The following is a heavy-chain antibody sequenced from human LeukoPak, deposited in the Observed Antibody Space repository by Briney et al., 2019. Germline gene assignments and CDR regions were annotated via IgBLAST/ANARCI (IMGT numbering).Heavy chain of an antibody. D-gene: IGHD6-19*01. V-gene: IGHV1-69*05. CDR1: GGTFSSYA. Sequence: SVKVSCKASGGTFSSYAISWVRQAPGQGLEWMGGIIPIFGTANYAQKFQGRVTITTDESTSTAYMELRSLISDDTAVYYCARPTTGWPLHYWGQGTLVIVSS. CDR3: ARPTTGWPLHY. CDR2: IIPIFGTA. J-gene: IGHJ4*02.